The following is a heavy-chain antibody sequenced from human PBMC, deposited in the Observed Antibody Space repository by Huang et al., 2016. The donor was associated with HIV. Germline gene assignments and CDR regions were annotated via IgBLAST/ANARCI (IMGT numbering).Heavy chain of an antibody. Sequence: VQLVQSGAAEKKPGASVKVSCKASGYTFSSNYIHWVRQAPGLGCEWMVIINPGYNSKTFAPRFRGRLTMTRDTSTSTVYIELNSLTSHDTAVYYCARSGGAYTDNWLDHWGQGTLVTVSS. J-gene: IGHJ5*02. V-gene: IGHV1-46*01. CDR1: GYTFSSNY. CDR2: INPGYNSK. CDR3: ARSGGAYTDNWLDH. D-gene: IGHD3-16*01.